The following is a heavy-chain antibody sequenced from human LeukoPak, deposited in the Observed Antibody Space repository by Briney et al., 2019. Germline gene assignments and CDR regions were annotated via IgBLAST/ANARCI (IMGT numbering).Heavy chain of an antibody. J-gene: IGHJ5*02. CDR1: GGSVNSGNYY. CDR2: IYDSGST. Sequence: SDTLSLTCTVSGGSVNSGNYYWSWIRQPPGKGLEWIGYIYDSGSTKYNPSLKSRVAISEDTSKNQFSLMLRFVTAADTAVYYCARAPEVYDSTSYGGGWLDPWGQGIRVTVSS. V-gene: IGHV4-61*01. D-gene: IGHD3-22*01. CDR3: ARAPEVYDSTSYGGGWLDP.